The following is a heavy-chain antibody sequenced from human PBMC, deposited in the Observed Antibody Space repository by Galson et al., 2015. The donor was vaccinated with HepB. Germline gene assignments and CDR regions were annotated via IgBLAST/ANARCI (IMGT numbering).Heavy chain of an antibody. CDR2: INPSGGSA. J-gene: IGHJ4*02. V-gene: IGHV1-46*03. CDR1: GYTFTSYY. D-gene: IGHD6-13*01. Sequence: SVKVSCKASGYTFTSYYLHWVRQAPGQGLEWMGIINPSGGSASYAQKFQGRVTMTRDTSTSTVYMELSSLRSEDTAVYYCGREYSNSYPIDYWGQGTLVTVSS. CDR3: GREYSNSYPIDY.